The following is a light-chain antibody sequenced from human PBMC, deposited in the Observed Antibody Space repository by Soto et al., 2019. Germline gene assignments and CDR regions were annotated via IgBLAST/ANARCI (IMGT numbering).Light chain of an antibody. CDR2: DAS. CDR1: QTVRNNY. J-gene: IGKJ3*01. CDR3: QQSAT. Sequence: EFVLTQSPGHLSFSPGERATLSCRASQTVRNNYLAWYQQKPGQPPRLLIYDASSRPPGIPDRFSGSGSGTDFTLTISRLEPEDFAVYYCQQSATFGPGTKVDIK. V-gene: IGKV3-20*01.